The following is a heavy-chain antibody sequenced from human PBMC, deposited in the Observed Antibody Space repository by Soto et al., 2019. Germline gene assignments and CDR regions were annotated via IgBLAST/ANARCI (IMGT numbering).Heavy chain of an antibody. CDR1: GFTFSSYS. D-gene: IGHD2-2*01. CDR3: ASNNVVLRFDP. J-gene: IGHJ5*02. Sequence: LRLSCAASGFTFSSYSMNWVRQAPGKGLEWVSYISSSSSTIYYADSVKGRFTISRDNAKNSLYLQMNSLRAEDTAVYYCASNNVVLRFDPWGQGTLVTVSS. V-gene: IGHV3-48*01. CDR2: ISSSSSTI.